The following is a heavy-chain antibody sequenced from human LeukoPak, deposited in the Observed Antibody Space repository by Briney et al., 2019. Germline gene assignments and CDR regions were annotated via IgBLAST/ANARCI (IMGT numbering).Heavy chain of an antibody. V-gene: IGHV3-20*04. J-gene: IGHJ4*02. CDR2: INWNGGST. CDR3: ARAGGGYSYGDFDY. Sequence: GGSLRLSCAASGFTFDDYGMSWVRQAPGKGLEWVSGINWNGGSTGYADSVKGRFTISRDNAKNSLYLQMNGLRAEDTAFYYCARAGGGYSYGDFDYWGQGTLVTVSS. CDR1: GFTFDDYG. D-gene: IGHD5-18*01.